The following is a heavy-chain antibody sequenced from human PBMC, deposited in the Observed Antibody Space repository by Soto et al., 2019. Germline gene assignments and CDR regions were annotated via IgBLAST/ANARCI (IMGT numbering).Heavy chain of an antibody. CDR1: GLTFSSYS. V-gene: IGHV3-21*01. Sequence: EVQLVESGGGLVKPGGSLRLSCAASGLTFSSYSMNWVRQAPGKGLEWVSSISSSSSYIYYADSVKGRFTISRDNAKNSGELEMNGLRAEDTAVYYCASGDFSVTTFDYWGQGTLVTVSS. CDR2: ISSSSSYI. CDR3: ASGDFSVTTFDY. J-gene: IGHJ4*02. D-gene: IGHD4-17*01.